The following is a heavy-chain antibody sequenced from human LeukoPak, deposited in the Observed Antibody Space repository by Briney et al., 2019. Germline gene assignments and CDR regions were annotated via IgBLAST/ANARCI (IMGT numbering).Heavy chain of an antibody. CDR3: ARDLGALFDY. V-gene: IGHV3-30*02. CDR2: IRYDGSNK. CDR1: GFTFRSYA. Sequence: GGSLRLSCAVSGFTFRSYAMNWVRQAPGKGLEWVAFIRYDGSNKYYADSVKGRFTISRDNSKNTLYLQMNSLRAEDTAVYYCARDLGALFDYWGQGTLVTVSS. J-gene: IGHJ4*02. D-gene: IGHD1-26*01.